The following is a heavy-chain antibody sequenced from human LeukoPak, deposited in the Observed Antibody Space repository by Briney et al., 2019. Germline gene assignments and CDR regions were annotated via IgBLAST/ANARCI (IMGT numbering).Heavy chain of an antibody. D-gene: IGHD6-13*01. CDR1: GGSISSYY. Sequence: SETLSLTCTVSGGSISSYYWSWIRQPPGKGLEWIGYIYYSGSTNYNPSLKSRVTISVDTSKNQFSVKLTSVTAADTAVYYGARDRGRDSSSWDQYWYFDLWGRGTLVTVSS. CDR3: ARDRGRDSSSWDQYWYFDL. V-gene: IGHV4-59*12. CDR2: IYYSGST. J-gene: IGHJ2*01.